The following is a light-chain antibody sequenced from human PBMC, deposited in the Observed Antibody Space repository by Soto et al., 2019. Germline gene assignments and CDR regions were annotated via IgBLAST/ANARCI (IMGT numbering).Light chain of an antibody. CDR3: QQDDNHPMYT. V-gene: IGKV1-33*01. CDR1: QDISNY. J-gene: IGKJ2*01. Sequence: DLQMTQSPSSLSASVGDRVTITCQASQDISNYLNWYQQKPGKAPKLLIYDASNLETGVPFRFSGSVSGTYFTFTISSLQPEDIATYYCQQDDNHPMYTFGQGTKLEIK. CDR2: DAS.